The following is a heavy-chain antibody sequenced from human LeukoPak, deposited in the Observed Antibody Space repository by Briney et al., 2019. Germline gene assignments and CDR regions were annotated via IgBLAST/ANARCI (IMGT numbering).Heavy chain of an antibody. CDR2: INPGDSDT. V-gene: IGHV5-51*01. J-gene: IGHJ4*02. CDR1: GYSFTSYW. D-gene: IGHD5-24*01. Sequence: GESLKISCKGSGYSFTSYWIGWVRQMPGKGLEWMGIINPGDSDTTYTPSFQGQVTISADKSISTAYLRRSSLKASDTAMYYCARQRGMATIVIDYWGQGTLVTVSS. CDR3: ARQRGMATIVIDY.